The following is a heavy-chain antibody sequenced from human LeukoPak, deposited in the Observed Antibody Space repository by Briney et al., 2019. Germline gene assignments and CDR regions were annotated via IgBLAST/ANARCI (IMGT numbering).Heavy chain of an antibody. CDR3: ARGKGSGDYLIDY. D-gene: IGHD1-26*01. J-gene: IGHJ4*02. V-gene: IGHV3-30-3*01. CDR1: GFDFSDYS. Sequence: GTSLRLSCAGSGFDFSDYSMHWVRQAPGKGLEWVAFMSYDGSNEFHADSVKGRFTISRDNSKKTLYLQMNSLLSEDTAVYCCARGKGSGDYLIDYWGQGTLVTVSS. CDR2: MSYDGSNE.